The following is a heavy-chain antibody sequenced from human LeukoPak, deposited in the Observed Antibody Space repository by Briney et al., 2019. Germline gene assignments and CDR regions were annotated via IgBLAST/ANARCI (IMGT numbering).Heavy chain of an antibody. V-gene: IGHV3-30*18. CDR1: GFTVSSNY. CDR3: AKDGSGSYSYYYYYMDV. D-gene: IGHD1-26*01. Sequence: GGSLRLSCAASGFTVSSNYMSRVRQAPGKGLVWVAVISYDGSNKYYADSVKGRFTISRDNSKNTLYLQMNSLRAEDTAVYYCAKDGSGSYSYYYYYMDVWGKGTTVTVSS. J-gene: IGHJ6*03. CDR2: ISYDGSNK.